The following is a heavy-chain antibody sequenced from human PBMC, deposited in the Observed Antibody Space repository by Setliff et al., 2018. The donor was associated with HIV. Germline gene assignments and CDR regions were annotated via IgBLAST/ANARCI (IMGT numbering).Heavy chain of an antibody. CDR1: GYTFTSYD. CDR2: LNPKSGDT. CDR3: ATPMFPDYHDDSVLID. D-gene: IGHD3-22*01. J-gene: IGHJ1*01. Sequence: ASVKVSCKTSGYTFTSYDVHWVRQATGQGLEWMGYLNPKSGDTGSAQRFQDRLTITADTSVSTAYLELGSLRSDDKAVYYCATPMFPDYHDDSVLIDWGQGTPVTVS. V-gene: IGHV1-8*03.